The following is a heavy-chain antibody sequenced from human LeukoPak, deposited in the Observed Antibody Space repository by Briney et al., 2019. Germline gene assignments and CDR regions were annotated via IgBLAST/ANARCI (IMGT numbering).Heavy chain of an antibody. Sequence: GGSLRLSCAASGFTFSSYAMSWVRQAPGKGLEWVSAISGSGGSTYYADSVKGRFTISRDNSKNTPYLQMNSLRAEDTAVYYCAKTVAGTPVYYFDYWGQGTLVTVSS. J-gene: IGHJ4*02. V-gene: IGHV3-23*01. CDR1: GFTFSSYA. CDR3: AKTVAGTPVYYFDY. D-gene: IGHD6-19*01. CDR2: ISGSGGST.